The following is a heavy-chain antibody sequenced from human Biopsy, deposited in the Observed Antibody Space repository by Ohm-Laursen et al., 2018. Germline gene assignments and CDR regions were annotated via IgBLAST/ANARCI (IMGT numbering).Heavy chain of an antibody. CDR2: VSDRGST. CDR3: ARDSGILNYGNFKYYHYYGMDV. J-gene: IGHJ6*02. V-gene: IGHV4-59*01. D-gene: IGHD4-11*01. Sequence: TLSLTCTVSGGSITSDYWSWIRQPPGKGLEWIGYVSDRGSTNYNPSLRGRVSISVDTSNRQFSLRLTSVTAADTAVYYCARDSGILNYGNFKYYHYYGMDVWGQGTKVTVSS. CDR1: GGSITSDY.